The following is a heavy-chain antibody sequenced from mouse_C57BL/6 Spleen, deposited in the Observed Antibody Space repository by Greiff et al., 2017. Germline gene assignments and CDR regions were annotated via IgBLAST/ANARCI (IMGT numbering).Heavy chain of an antibody. J-gene: IGHJ1*03. CDR2: ISSGGSYT. V-gene: IGHV5-6*01. D-gene: IGHD1-1*01. Sequence: EVKLVESGGDLVKPGGSLKLSCAASGFTFSSYGMSWVRQTPDKRLEWVATISSGGSYTYYPDSVKGRFTISRDNAKNTLYLQMSSLKSEDTAMYECARPPFGGSSYWYVDVWGTGTTVTVSS. CDR3: ARPPFGGSSYWYVDV. CDR1: GFTFSSYG.